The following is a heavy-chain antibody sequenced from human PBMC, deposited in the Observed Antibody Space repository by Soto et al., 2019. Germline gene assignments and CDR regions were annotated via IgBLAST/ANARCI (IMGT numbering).Heavy chain of an antibody. V-gene: IGHV1-69*13. CDR1: GGTFSSYA. J-gene: IGHJ5*02. CDR2: IIPIFGTA. D-gene: IGHD6-19*01. Sequence: ASVKVSCKASGGTFSSYAISWVRQAPGQGLEWMGGIIPIFGTANYAQKFQGRVTITADESTSTAYMELSSLRSEDTAVYYCASGQWLVNWFDPWGQGTLATVLL. CDR3: ASGQWLVNWFDP.